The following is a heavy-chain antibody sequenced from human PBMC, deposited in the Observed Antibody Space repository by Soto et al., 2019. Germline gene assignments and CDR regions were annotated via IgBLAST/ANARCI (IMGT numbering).Heavy chain of an antibody. J-gene: IGHJ4*02. V-gene: IGHV3-33*01. CDR2: IWYDGSNK. Sequence: GGSLRLSCAASGFTFSSYGMHWVRQAPGKGLEWVAVIWYDGSNKYYADSVKGRFTISRDNSKNTLYLQMNSLRAEDTAVYYCARDAAVTYYFDYWGQGTLVTVSS. CDR1: GFTFSSYG. D-gene: IGHD4-17*01. CDR3: ARDAAVTYYFDY.